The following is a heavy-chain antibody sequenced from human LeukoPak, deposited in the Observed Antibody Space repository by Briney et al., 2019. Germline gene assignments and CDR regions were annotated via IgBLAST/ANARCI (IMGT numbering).Heavy chain of an antibody. J-gene: IGHJ4*02. D-gene: IGHD3-22*01. V-gene: IGHV1-18*01. CDR2: ISAYNGNT. Sequence: ASVKVSCKASGYTFTSYGISWVRQAPGQGLEWMGWISAYNGNTNYAQKLQGRVTMTTDTSTRTAYMELRSLRSDDTAVYYCARVDSFDSSGYYSGEDYWGQGALVTVSS. CDR1: GYTFTSYG. CDR3: ARVDSFDSSGYYSGEDY.